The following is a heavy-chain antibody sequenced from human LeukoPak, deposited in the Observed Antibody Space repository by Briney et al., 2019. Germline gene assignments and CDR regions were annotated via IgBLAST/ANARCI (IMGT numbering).Heavy chain of an antibody. V-gene: IGHV4-61*02. CDR1: GGSISSGSYY. J-gene: IGHJ5*02. Sequence: SETLSLTCTVSGGSISSGSYYWSWIRQPAGKGLEWIGRIYTSGSTNYNPSLKSRGTISVDTSKNQFSLKLSSVTAADTAVYYCARDQGRTENWVDPWGQGTLVTVSS. CDR3: ARDQGRTENWVDP. CDR2: IYTSGST.